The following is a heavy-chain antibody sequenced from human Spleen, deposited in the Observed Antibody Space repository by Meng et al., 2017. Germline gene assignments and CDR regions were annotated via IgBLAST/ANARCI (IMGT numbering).Heavy chain of an antibody. Sequence: QVQLQESGPGLVSPLETLSLTCTVCGESVSSANYYWSWIRQPPGKELEWIGYIFYSGSTIYNPSLKSRVTMSVDTSKNQFSLNLSSVTAADTAVYYCARAFCRGGGCYTFDYWGQGTLVTVSS. V-gene: IGHV4-61*01. CDR3: ARAFCRGGGCYTFDY. D-gene: IGHD2-15*01. CDR1: GESVSSANYY. CDR2: IFYSGST. J-gene: IGHJ4*02.